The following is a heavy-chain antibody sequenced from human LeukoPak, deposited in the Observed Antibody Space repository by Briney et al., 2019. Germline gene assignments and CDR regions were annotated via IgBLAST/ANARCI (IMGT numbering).Heavy chain of an antibody. Sequence: KASETLSLTCTVSGGSISSYYWSWIRQPPGKGLEWIGYIYYSGITNYNPSLKSRVTISVDTSKNQFSLKLSSVTAADAAVYFCARKDDSAWYFDYWGHGTLVTVSS. CDR1: GGSISSYY. CDR3: ARKDDSAWYFDY. V-gene: IGHV4-59*01. CDR2: IYYSGIT. J-gene: IGHJ4*01. D-gene: IGHD6-19*01.